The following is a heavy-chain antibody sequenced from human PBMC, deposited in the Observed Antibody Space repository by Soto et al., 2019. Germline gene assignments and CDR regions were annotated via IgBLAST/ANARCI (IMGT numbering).Heavy chain of an antibody. CDR3: VRRGLGGYYDTFDI. CDR2: ISYDGSNK. CDR1: GFTFSSYG. D-gene: IGHD1-26*01. J-gene: IGHJ3*02. V-gene: IGHV3-30*03. Sequence: GSLKISGAASGFTFSSYGMHWVRQAPGKGLEWVAVISYDGSNKYYADSVKGRFTISRDNSKNTLYLQMNSLRAEDTAVYFCVRRGLGGYYDTFDIWGQGTVVTVS.